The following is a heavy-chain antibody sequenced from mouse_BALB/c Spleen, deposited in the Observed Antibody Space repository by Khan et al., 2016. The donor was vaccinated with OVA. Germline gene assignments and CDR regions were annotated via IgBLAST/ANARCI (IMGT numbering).Heavy chain of an antibody. D-gene: IGHD4-1*01. J-gene: IGHJ4*01. CDR1: GYTFTNHH. CDR3: ARTGTCYGMDS. Sequence: VRLQQSGAELVRPGASVKISCKAFGYTFTNHHINWVKQRPGQGLDWLGYIKPYNDYTKYNQKFKGKATLTVDKSSSPAYLDLSSLTYEDSAVYYCARTGTCYGMDSWGQGTSYTVTS. CDR2: IKPYNDYT. V-gene: IGHV1S45*01.